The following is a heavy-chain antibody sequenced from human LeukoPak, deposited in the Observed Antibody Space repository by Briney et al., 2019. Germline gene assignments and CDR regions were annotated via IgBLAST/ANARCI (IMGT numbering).Heavy chain of an antibody. Sequence: PGGSLRLSCAASGFTFSSYVMHWVRQAPGKGLEWVAIISYDGSNEYYADSVKGRFTISRDNSKNTLYLQMNSLRAEDTAVYYCAKDNGDYLSGDWYFDLWGRGTLVTVSS. CDR1: GFTFSSYV. V-gene: IGHV3-30*04. CDR3: AKDNGDYLSGDWYFDL. D-gene: IGHD4-17*01. J-gene: IGHJ2*01. CDR2: ISYDGSNE.